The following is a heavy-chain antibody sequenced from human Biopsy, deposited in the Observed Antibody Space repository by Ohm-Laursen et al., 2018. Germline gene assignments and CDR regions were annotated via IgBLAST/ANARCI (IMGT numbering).Heavy chain of an antibody. CDR1: GDSISSSNFY. V-gene: IGHV4-39*01. CDR2: MHNSGST. Sequence: TLSLTCSVSGDSISSSNFYWAWIRQPPGKGLGWIGSMHNSGSTYYNPSLKSRVTISIDASKNQFSLKLTSVTAADTTVYYCVRHALRLGPKKNWFDTWGQGTLVTVSS. J-gene: IGHJ5*02. CDR3: VRHALRLGPKKNWFDT. D-gene: IGHD3-16*01.